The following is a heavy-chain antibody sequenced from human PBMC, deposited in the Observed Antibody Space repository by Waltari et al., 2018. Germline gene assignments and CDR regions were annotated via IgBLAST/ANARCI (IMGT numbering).Heavy chain of an antibody. CDR1: GFTFSSYE. CDR3: ARVSTRYPDY. CDR2: ISSSGSTI. D-gene: IGHD2-2*01. J-gene: IGHJ4*02. Sequence: EVQLVESGGGLVQPGGSLRLSCAASGFTFSSYEMTWVRQAPGKGLEWVSYISSSGSTIYYADSVKGRFTISRDNAKNSLYLQMNSLRAEDTAVYYCARVSTRYPDYWGQGTLVTVSS. V-gene: IGHV3-48*03.